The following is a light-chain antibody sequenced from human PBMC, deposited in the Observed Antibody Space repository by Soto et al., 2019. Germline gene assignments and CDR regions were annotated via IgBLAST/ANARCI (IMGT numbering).Light chain of an antibody. CDR2: EVF. CDR3: SSYAGSDIDV. J-gene: IGLJ1*01. V-gene: IGLV2-8*01. Sequence: QSALTQPPSASGSPGQSVTISCTGTRSDVGGYNYVSWYQQHPGKAPKLIIYEVFKRPSGVPDRFSGYKSGNTASLTVSGLQADDEADYYCSSYAGSDIDVFGTGTKVTVL. CDR1: RSDVGGYNY.